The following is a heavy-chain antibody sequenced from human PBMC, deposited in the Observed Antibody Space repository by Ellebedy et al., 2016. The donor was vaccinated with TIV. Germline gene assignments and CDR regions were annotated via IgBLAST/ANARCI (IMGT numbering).Heavy chain of an antibody. CDR2: INTNTGNP. CDR3: ARGAAAGFFWYFDL. Sequence: AASVKVSCKASGYTFTRYAMNWVRQAPGQGLEWMGWINTNTGNPTYAQGFTGRFVFSLDTSVSTAYLQISSLKAEDTAVYYCARGAAAGFFWYFDLWGRGTLVTVSS. CDR1: GYTFTRYA. J-gene: IGHJ2*01. V-gene: IGHV7-4-1*02. D-gene: IGHD6-13*01.